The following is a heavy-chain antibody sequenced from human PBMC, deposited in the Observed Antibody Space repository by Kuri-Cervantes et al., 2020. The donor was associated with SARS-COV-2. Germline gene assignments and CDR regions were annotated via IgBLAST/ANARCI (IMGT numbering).Heavy chain of an antibody. J-gene: IGHJ6*02. CDR3: AAELMAAYGMDV. CDR1: GFTFSSYG. D-gene: IGHD2-8*01. V-gene: IGHV3-33*01. Sequence: GESLKISCAASGFTFSSYGMHWVRQAPGKGLEWVAVIWYDGSNKYYVDSVKGRFTISRDNSKNTLYLQMNSLRAEDTAVYYCAAELMAAYGMDVWGQGTTVTVSS. CDR2: IWYDGSNK.